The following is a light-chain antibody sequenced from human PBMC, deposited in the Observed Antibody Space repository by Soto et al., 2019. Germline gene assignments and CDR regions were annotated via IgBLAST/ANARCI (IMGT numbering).Light chain of an antibody. CDR1: SSNIGAGYD. CDR3: QSYDSSLSGV. CDR2: ANN. V-gene: IGLV1-40*01. J-gene: IGLJ2*01. Sequence: QSVLTQPPSVSGAPGQRVTISCTGSSSNIGAGYDVHWYHQLPGTAPKLLIYANNNRPSGVPDRFSGSKSGTSASLAITGRQAEEEADYYCQSYDSSLSGVFGGGTKVTVL.